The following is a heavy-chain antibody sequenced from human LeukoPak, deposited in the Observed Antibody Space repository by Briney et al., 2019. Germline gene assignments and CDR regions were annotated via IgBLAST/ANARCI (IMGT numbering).Heavy chain of an antibody. CDR3: ARPIGTYDSSGYYSGGDNFNFDY. CDR1: GYTFTSYW. V-gene: IGHV5-51*01. CDR2: IYPGDSNT. J-gene: IGHJ4*02. Sequence: GESLKISCKGSGYTFTSYWIGWVRQTPGKGLEWMGIIYPGDSNTRYSPSFQGRVTISADKSISTAYLQWSSLKASDTAMYYCARPIGTYDSSGYYSGGDNFNFDYWGQGTLVTVSS. D-gene: IGHD3-22*01.